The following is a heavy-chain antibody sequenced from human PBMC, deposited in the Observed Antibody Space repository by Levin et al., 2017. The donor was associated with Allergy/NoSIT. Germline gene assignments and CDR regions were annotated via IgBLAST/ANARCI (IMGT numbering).Heavy chain of an antibody. CDR2: MKSRSGDT. CDR3: ARDTAWSLDY. CDR1: GYVFTNYF. Sequence: ASVKVSCKPSGYVFTNYFHHWVRQAPGQGPEWMGRMKSRSGDTNYAQKFQGRVTMTRDTSIGTVYLDLTSLTPDDTAVYYCARDTAWSLDYWGQGTLVTVSS. D-gene: IGHD2-8*02. J-gene: IGHJ4*02. V-gene: IGHV1-2*06.